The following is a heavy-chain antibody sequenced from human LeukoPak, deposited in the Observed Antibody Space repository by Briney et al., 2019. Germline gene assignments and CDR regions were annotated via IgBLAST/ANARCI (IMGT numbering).Heavy chain of an antibody. CDR1: GFTFSSYG. CDR2: IRYDGSNK. D-gene: IGHD3-16*01. V-gene: IGHV3-30*02. CDR3: AKDPDYDYLWGHLGWFDP. J-gene: IGHJ5*02. Sequence: PGGSLRLSCAASGFTFSSYGMHWVRQAPGKGLEWVAFIRYDGSNKYYADSVKGRFTISRDNSKNTLYLQMNSLRAEDTAVYYCAKDPDYDYLWGHLGWFDPWGQGTLVTVSS.